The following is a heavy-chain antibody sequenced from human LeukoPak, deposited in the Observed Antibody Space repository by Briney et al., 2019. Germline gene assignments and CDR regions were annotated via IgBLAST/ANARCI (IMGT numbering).Heavy chain of an antibody. CDR1: GFTLSNTG. CDR2: IKQDGSEQ. D-gene: IGHD2-8*01. CDR3: ASGVGYSDYGGY. V-gene: IGHV3-7*05. J-gene: IGHJ4*02. Sequence: PGGSLRLSCAASGFTLSNTGMSWVRQAPGKGLEWLANIKQDGSEQNYVNSVKGRFTISRDNAKNSLYLQMNSLRAEDTAVYYCASGVGYSDYGGYWGQGTLVTVSS.